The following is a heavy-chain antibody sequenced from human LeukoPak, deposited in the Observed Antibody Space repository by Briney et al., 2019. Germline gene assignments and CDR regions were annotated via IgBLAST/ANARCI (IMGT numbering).Heavy chain of an antibody. D-gene: IGHD5-18*01. CDR3: ARDLKGEGIQPWLLFDY. CDR1: GFTLSSYA. Sequence: PGGSLRLSCAASGFTLSSYAMHWVRQAPGKGLEWVAIIPYDGSNKYYADSVKGRFTISRDNSKNTLFLQMNSLRPEDTAVYYCARDLKGEGIQPWLLFDYWGQGTLVTVSS. CDR2: IPYDGSNK. J-gene: IGHJ4*02. V-gene: IGHV3-30*04.